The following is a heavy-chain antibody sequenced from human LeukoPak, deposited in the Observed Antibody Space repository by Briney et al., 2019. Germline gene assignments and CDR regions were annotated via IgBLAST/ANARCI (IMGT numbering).Heavy chain of an antibody. D-gene: IGHD5-12*01. CDR1: GYLFTNYW. CDR3: ARRQYSGYDFDF. Sequence: GESLKISCKGSGYLFTNYWIGWVRPMPGKGLEWMGIIYPRDSDTRYSPSFQGQVTVSADKSISTAYLQWSSLEASDTAMYYCARRQYSGYDFDFWGQGTLVTVSS. V-gene: IGHV5-51*01. CDR2: IYPRDSDT. J-gene: IGHJ4*02.